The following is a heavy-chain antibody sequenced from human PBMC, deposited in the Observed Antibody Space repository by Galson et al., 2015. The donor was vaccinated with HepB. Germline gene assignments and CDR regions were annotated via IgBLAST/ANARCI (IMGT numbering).Heavy chain of an antibody. CDR2: IIPIFGTA. D-gene: IGHD2-2*01. J-gene: IGHJ6*03. CDR1: GGTFSSYA. CDR3: ASLTDPYATWGGYYYYYMDV. Sequence: SVKVSCKASGGTFSSYAISWVRQAPGQGLEWMGGIIPIFGTANYAQKFQGRVTITADESTSTAYMELSSLRSEDTAVYYCASLTDPYATWGGYYYYYMDVWGKGTTVTVSS. V-gene: IGHV1-69*13.